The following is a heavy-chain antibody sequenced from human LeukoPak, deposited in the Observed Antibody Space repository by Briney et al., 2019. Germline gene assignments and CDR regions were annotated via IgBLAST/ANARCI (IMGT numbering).Heavy chain of an antibody. CDR3: ANHGYSSGWLEYYFDY. V-gene: IGHV3-23*01. CDR1: GFTFSSYA. Sequence: PGGSLRLSCAASGFTFSSYAMSWVRQAPGKGLEWVSAISGSGGSTYYADSVKGRFTISRDNSKNTLYLQMNSLRAEDTAVYYCANHGYSSGWLEYYFDYWGQGTLVTVSS. CDR2: ISGSGGST. D-gene: IGHD6-19*01. J-gene: IGHJ4*02.